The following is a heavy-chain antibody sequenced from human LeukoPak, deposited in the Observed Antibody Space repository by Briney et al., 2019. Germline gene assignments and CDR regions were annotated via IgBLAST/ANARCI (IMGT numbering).Heavy chain of an antibody. D-gene: IGHD6-6*01. V-gene: IGHV3-23*01. Sequence: GGSLRLSCAASGFTFSSYAMSWVRQAPGKGLEWVSAISGSGGSTYYADSVKGRFTISRDNSKNTLYLQMNSLRAEDTAVYYCAKDGKQLVATISAFDIWGQGTMVTVSS. CDR2: ISGSGGST. J-gene: IGHJ3*02. CDR3: AKDGKQLVATISAFDI. CDR1: GFTFSSYA.